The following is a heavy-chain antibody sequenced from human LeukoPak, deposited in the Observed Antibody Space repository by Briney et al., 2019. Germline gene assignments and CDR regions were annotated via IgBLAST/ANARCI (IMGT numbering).Heavy chain of an antibody. CDR3: ARGYRGLPDFEY. J-gene: IGHJ4*02. CDR1: GDSISTFY. V-gene: IGHV4-4*07. CDR2: FYTSGSA. D-gene: IGHD1-26*01. Sequence: SSETLSLTCTVFGDSISTFYWSWIRQPAGKGLEWIRRFYTSGSANYNASLKSRVTMSVDTSKNQFFLKLSSVTAADTAVYYCARGYRGLPDFEYWGQGTLVAVSP.